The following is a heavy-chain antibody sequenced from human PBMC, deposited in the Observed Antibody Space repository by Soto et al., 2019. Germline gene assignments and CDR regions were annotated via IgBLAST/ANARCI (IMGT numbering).Heavy chain of an antibody. CDR1: GDTFSRYT. D-gene: IGHD1-1*01. V-gene: IGHV1-69*01. Sequence: QVQLVQSGAEVKKPGSSVRVSCKTSGDTFSRYTVNWVRQAPRQGLEWMGGIIPRFGTTNYAPTVQDRVTITADESMNTVYMELSSLRSEDTALYYCARGRGLYNSGRSQLGYWGQGTLVTVSS. J-gene: IGHJ4*02. CDR3: ARGRGLYNSGRSQLGY. CDR2: IIPRFGTT.